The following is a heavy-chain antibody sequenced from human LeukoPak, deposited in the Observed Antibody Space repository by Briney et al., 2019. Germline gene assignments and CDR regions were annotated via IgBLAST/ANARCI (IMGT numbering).Heavy chain of an antibody. CDR1: GYSFTNYW. V-gene: IGHV5-51*01. CDR3: ARHSDAAMVVDY. CDR2: IYPGDSDT. Sequence: GESLKISCKGSGYSFTNYWIGWVCQMSGKGLEWMGIIYPGDSDTTYSPSFQGQVTISADKSINTAYLQWSSLKASDTAMYYCARHSDAAMVVDYWGQGTLVTVSS. J-gene: IGHJ4*02. D-gene: IGHD5-18*01.